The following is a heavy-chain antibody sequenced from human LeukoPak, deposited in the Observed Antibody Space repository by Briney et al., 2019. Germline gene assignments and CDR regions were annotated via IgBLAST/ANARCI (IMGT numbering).Heavy chain of an antibody. CDR1: GGSISSYN. CDR2: IYSSGST. D-gene: IGHD6-19*01. V-gene: IGHV4-59*08. J-gene: IGHJ6*03. CDR3: ARHRGGLAVAGMDV. Sequence: SETLSLTCTVSGGSISSYNWSCIRQPPGKGLEWIGYIYSSGSTNYNPSLKSRVTISVDTSKNQFSLKLSSVTAADTAVYYCARHRGGLAVAGMDVWGKGTTVTVSS.